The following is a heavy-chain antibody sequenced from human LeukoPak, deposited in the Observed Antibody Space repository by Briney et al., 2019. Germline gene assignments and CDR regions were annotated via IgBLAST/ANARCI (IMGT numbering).Heavy chain of an antibody. CDR1: GYTFTGYY. CDR3: ARTKPPCTSCLLLDY. J-gene: IGHJ4*02. D-gene: IGHD2-2*01. CDR2: INPNSGGT. V-gene: IGHV1-2*02. Sequence: ASVKVSCKASGYTFTGYYIHWLRQAPGRGLEGMGWINPNSGGTKYAPKFQGLVTMSSATSITTAYMDLNRLISDDTAVYYCARTKPPCTSCLLLDYWGQGTLVTVSS.